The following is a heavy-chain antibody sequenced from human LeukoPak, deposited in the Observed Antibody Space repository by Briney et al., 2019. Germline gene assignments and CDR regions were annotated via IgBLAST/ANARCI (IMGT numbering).Heavy chain of an antibody. CDR2: IYSGGST. J-gene: IGHJ6*03. Sequence: PGGSLRLSCAASGFTVSSNYMSWVRQAPGKGLEWVSVIYSGGSTYYADSVKGRFTIPRDNSKNTLYLQMKSLRAEDTAVYYCAKGGGYEAQYYYYYLDVWGKGTTVTISS. CDR3: AKGGGYEAQYYYYYLDV. D-gene: IGHD5-12*01. V-gene: IGHV3-66*01. CDR1: GFTVSSNY.